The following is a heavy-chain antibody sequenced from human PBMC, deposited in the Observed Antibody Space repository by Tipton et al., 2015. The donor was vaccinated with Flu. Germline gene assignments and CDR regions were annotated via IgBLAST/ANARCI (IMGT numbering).Heavy chain of an antibody. D-gene: IGHD3-10*02. CDR1: GGSISRSGYN. Sequence: TLSLTCTDSGGSISRSGYNWGWIRQPPGKGLEWIASIYYSGRTYYNPSLKSRVTISVDTSKSQFSLKLNSVTAADTAVYYCARLSYYDVDLKNFYFEDWGQGTLVTVSS. J-gene: IGHJ4*02. CDR2: IYYSGRT. CDR3: ARLSYYDVDLKNFYFED. V-gene: IGHV4-39*01.